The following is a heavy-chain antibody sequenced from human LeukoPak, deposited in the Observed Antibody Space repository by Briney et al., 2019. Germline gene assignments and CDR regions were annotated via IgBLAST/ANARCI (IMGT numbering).Heavy chain of an antibody. J-gene: IGHJ5*02. D-gene: IGHD3-3*01. CDR3: AADPNFWSGYYEETQFDP. Sequence: GTSVTVSCKASGFTFTSSAMQWVRQPRGQRLEWIGWIVVGSGNTNYAQKFQERVTITRDMSTSTAYMELSSLRPEGTAVYYCAADPNFWSGYYEETQFDPWGQGTLVTVSS. V-gene: IGHV1-58*02. CDR1: GFTFTSSA. CDR2: IVVGSGNT.